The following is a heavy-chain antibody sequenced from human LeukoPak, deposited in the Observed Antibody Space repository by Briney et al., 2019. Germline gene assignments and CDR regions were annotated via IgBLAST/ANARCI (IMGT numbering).Heavy chain of an antibody. CDR2: SSGSGGST. D-gene: IGHD5-24*01. CDR3: AKVPRDGYNLYFDY. CDR1: GFSFSNYA. Sequence: PGGSLRLSCAASGFSFSNYAMNWVRQGPGKGLEWVSGSSGSGGSTYYADSVKGRFTISRDKSKKTLYLQMNSLRAEDTAVYYCAKVPRDGYNLYFDYWGQGTLVTVSS. V-gene: IGHV3-23*01. J-gene: IGHJ4*02.